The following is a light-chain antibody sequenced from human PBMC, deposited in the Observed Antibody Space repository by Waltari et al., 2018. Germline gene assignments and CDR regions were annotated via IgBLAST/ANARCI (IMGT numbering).Light chain of an antibody. CDR1: TIGRRM. CDR2: FDS. J-gene: IGLJ1*01. V-gene: IGLV3-21*04. CDR3: QVWDTSSNHPYV. Sequence: SNALPQPPSGPVAPGEPARITCGGNTIGRRMVDWHQRKPGQAPVLVIYFDSGRPPGIPERFSGSNSGNTATLTITRVEAGDEADYFCQVWDTSSNHPYVFGTGTKVTVL.